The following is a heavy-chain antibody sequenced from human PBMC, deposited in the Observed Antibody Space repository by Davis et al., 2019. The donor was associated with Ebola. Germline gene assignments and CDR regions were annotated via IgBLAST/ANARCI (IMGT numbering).Heavy chain of an antibody. CDR3: ARGVYYDSSGYSNLYYYYYGMDV. CDR2: IYHSGST. V-gene: IGHV4-34*01. CDR1: GGSFSGYY. D-gene: IGHD3-22*01. J-gene: IGHJ6*02. Sequence: MPSETLSLTCAVYGGSFSGYYWSWIRQPPGKGLEWIGEIYHSGSTNYNPSLKSRVTISVDTSKNQFSLKLSSVTAADTAVYYCARGVYYDSSGYSNLYYYYYGMDVWGQGTTVTVSS.